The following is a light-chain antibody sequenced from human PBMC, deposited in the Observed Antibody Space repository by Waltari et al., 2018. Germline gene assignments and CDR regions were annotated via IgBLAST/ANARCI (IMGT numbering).Light chain of an antibody. J-gene: IGKJ1*01. CDR3: QQYYRSPPWT. CDR2: WAS. Sequence: DIVMTQSPDSLAVSLGERATINCKSSQSLLYRSNNKNYLAWYQLKPGQPPKLLIYWASARESGVPDRFSGSGSGTDFTLTISSLQADDVAVYYCQQYYRSPPWTFGQGTKVEIK. CDR1: QSLLYRSNNKNY. V-gene: IGKV4-1*01.